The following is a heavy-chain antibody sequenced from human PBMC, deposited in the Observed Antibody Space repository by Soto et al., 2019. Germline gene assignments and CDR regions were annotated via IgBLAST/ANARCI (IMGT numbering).Heavy chain of an antibody. D-gene: IGHD2-15*01. Sequence: PSETLSLTCTVSGGSINSNNYYWAWIRQPPGKGLAWIASIYYDGSTYYNPSLKSRVTISIDTSKNQFSLRLRSVTAADTATYYCANVVAAATRHTDFDSWGQGTLVTVYS. CDR1: GGSINSNNYY. CDR2: IYYDGST. V-gene: IGHV4-39*01. CDR3: ANVVAAATRHTDFDS. J-gene: IGHJ4*02.